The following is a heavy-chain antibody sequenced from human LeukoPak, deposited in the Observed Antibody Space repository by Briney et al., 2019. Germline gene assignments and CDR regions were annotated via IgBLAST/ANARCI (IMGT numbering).Heavy chain of an antibody. Sequence: GGSLSLSCTASGFSFTSYSLNWVRQAPGRGLEWVSYIDKTSTNIYCADSVKGRFTISRDNARNSLYLQMNSLRDEDTAMYYCARASYWGSSLKGSDSWGQGTLVTVSS. CDR1: GFSFTSYS. J-gene: IGHJ4*02. CDR2: IDKTSTNI. CDR3: ARASYWGSSLKGSDS. V-gene: IGHV3-48*02. D-gene: IGHD7-27*01.